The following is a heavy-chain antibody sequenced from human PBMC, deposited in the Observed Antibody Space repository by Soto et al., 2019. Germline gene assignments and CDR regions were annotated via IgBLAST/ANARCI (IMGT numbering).Heavy chain of an antibody. CDR1: GFNFPTSW. CDR2: IHPSDSDI. V-gene: IGHV5-51*01. D-gene: IGHD5-18*01. Sequence: PGESLKISCQGSGFNFPTSWIGWVRQTPGKGLEWIGIIHPSDSDITYMPTFEGPVIISADNSISTAYLQWTSLQASDTAKYFCARRHGYSYGYVDFWGQGTLVTVSS. J-gene: IGHJ4*03. CDR3: ARRHGYSYGYVDF.